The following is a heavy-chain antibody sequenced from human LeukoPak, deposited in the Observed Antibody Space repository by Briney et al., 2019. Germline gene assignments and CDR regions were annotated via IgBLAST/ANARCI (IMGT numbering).Heavy chain of an antibody. CDR3: ARGIGSSWYDSFDI. CDR1: GGSISRYY. CDR2: IYYSGYT. J-gene: IGHJ3*02. Sequence: SETLSLTCTVSGGSISRYYWSWIRQPPGKGLEWIGYIYYSGYTNYNPSLRSRVTISIDTSKNLISLRLSSMTAADTAVYYCARGIGSSWYDSFDIWDQGTMVTVSS. D-gene: IGHD6-13*01. V-gene: IGHV4-59*01.